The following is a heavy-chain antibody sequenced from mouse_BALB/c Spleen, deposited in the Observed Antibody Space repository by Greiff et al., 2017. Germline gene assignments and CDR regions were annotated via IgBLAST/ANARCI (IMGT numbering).Heavy chain of an antibody. CDR2: ISSGGSYT. Sequence: VQLKESGGGLVKPGGSLKLSCAASGFTFSSYAMSWVRQTPEKRLEWVATISSGGSYTYYPDSVKGRFTISRDNAKNTLYLQMSSLRSEDTAMYYCARHEGFDYWGQGTTLTVSS. J-gene: IGHJ2*01. V-gene: IGHV5-9-3*01. CDR1: GFTFSSYA. CDR3: ARHEGFDY.